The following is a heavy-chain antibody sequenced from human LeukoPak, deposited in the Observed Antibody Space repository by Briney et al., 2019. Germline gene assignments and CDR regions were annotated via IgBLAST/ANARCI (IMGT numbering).Heavy chain of an antibody. D-gene: IGHD2-21*01. CDR2: SDPKSGAT. J-gene: IGHJ5*02. V-gene: IGHV1-2*02. Sequence: GASVKVSCKTSGYTFTPYYIHWLRQAPGQRFEWMGWSDPKSGATKYEHFQGRVTMTRDTSISTAYMELSRLTSDDTAVYYCSVVEQPDLPKSWGQGTLVTVSS. CDR1: GYTFTPYY. CDR3: SVVEQPDLPKS.